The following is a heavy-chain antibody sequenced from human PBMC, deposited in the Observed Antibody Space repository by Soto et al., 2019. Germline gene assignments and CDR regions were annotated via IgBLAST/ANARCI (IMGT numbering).Heavy chain of an antibody. CDR1: GGSINSGGVY. J-gene: IGHJ6*02. D-gene: IGHD4-17*01. V-gene: IGHV4-31*03. Sequence: SETLSLTCTVSGGSINSGGVYWSWIRQHPEKGTEWIGYFYYSGNTFYNPSLKSRIAISIDTSKNQLSLKLSFVTAADTAVYFCVREDDGGDRDYYGLDVWGQGTTVTVSS. CDR3: VREDDGGDRDYYGLDV. CDR2: FYYSGNT.